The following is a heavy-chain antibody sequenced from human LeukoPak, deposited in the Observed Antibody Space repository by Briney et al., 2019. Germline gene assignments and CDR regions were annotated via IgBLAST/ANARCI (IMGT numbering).Heavy chain of an antibody. CDR1: GFAFSSHA. CDR2: ISASGGST. CDR3: AKELAGGVVLVYFDY. D-gene: IGHD2-15*01. Sequence: GGSLRLSCAASGFAFSSHAMSWVRQAPGKGLEWVSAISASGGSTYYADSVKGRFTISRDNSKNTLYLQMNSLRAEDTAVYYCAKELAGGVVLVYFDYWGQGTLVTVSS. V-gene: IGHV3-23*01. J-gene: IGHJ4*02.